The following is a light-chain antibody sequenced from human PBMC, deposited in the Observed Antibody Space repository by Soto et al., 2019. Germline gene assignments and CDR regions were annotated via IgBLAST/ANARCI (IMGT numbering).Light chain of an antibody. CDR2: DAS. CDR1: QSISNW. CDR3: QQDDNYPLT. V-gene: IGKV1-5*01. Sequence: IQMTQSPSTLSASVGARVPVTCRASQSISNWLAWYQQKPGRAPKFLIYDASSLESGVPSRFSGSGSGTEFTLTISNLQPDDFATYYCQQDDNYPLTFGGGSKVDI. J-gene: IGKJ4*01.